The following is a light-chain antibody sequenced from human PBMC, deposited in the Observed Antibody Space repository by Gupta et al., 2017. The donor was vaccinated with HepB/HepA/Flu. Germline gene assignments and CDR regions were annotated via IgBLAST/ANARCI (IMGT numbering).Light chain of an antibody. V-gene: IGLV1-40*01. CDR1: SSNIGAGYD. J-gene: IGLJ2*01. Sequence: QSVLTQPPSVSGAPGQRVTISCTGSSSNIGAGYDVHWYQQLPGTAPKVLIYINSNRPSGVPNRFSGSKSGTSASLAITGLQAEDEADYYCQSYDSSRSGVVFGGGTKLTVL. CDR2: INS. CDR3: QSYDSSRSGVV.